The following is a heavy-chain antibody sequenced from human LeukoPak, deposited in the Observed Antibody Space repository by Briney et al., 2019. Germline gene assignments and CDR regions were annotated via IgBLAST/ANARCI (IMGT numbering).Heavy chain of an antibody. Sequence: GGSLRLSCAASGFTFSSYSMNWVRQAPGKGLEWVSSISSSSSYIYYADSVKGRFTISRDNAKNSLYLQMNSLRAEDTAVYYCARDSDVEMATIGYNWFDPWGQGTLVTVSS. CDR1: GFTFSSYS. J-gene: IGHJ5*02. D-gene: IGHD5-24*01. CDR3: ARDSDVEMATIGYNWFDP. V-gene: IGHV3-21*01. CDR2: ISSSSSYI.